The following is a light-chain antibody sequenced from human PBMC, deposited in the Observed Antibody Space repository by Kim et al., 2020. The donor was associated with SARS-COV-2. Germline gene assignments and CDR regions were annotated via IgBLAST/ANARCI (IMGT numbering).Light chain of an antibody. J-gene: IGKJ2*01. V-gene: IGKV3-15*01. Sequence: EIVMTQSPATLSVSPGERVTLSCRASQSVDSNLAWYQQKPGQAPRLLIYGASTRATDIPARFSGSGSGTDSTLTISRLEREDFAVYYSQQYYSSPGTFGQGTKLEI. CDR2: GAS. CDR3: QQYYSSPGT. CDR1: QSVDSN.